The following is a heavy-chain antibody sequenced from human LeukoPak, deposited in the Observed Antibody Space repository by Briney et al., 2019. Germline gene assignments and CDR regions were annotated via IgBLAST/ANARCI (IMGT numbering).Heavy chain of an antibody. D-gene: IGHD1-26*01. CDR3: ARPQQRELLPEYFDY. CDR1: GCTFTSYG. Sequence: AAVNVTLQSSGCTFTSYGIGWVGQAPGQGLEGVGWISSYNGNTNYAQKLQGRVSMTTHTSTSTANLALRNLRSAATAVYYCARPQQRELLPEYFDYWGQGTLVTVSS. CDR2: ISSYNGNT. V-gene: IGHV1-18*01. J-gene: IGHJ4*02.